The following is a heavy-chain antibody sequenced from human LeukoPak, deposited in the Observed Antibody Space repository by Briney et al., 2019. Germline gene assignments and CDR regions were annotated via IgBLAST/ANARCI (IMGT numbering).Heavy chain of an antibody. CDR3: ARDHEGPNKAAAGTSYFDY. Sequence: SVRVSCKVSGGTFSSNAISWVRQAPGQGLEWMGGIIPLFGTADYARKFQGRVTMTRDTSTSTVYMELSSLRSEDTAVYYCARDHEGPNKAAAGTSYFDYWGQGTLVTVSS. J-gene: IGHJ4*02. CDR2: IIPLFGTA. D-gene: IGHD6-13*01. V-gene: IGHV1-69*05. CDR1: GGTFSSNA.